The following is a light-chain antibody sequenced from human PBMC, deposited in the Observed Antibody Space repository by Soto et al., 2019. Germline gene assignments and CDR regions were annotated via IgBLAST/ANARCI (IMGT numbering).Light chain of an antibody. CDR1: QSISIN. CDR2: DAS. CDR3: QQYDNPWT. V-gene: IGKV3-15*01. J-gene: IGKJ1*01. Sequence: EVVMTQSPVILSVSPGERVTLSCRASQSISINLAWYQQKPGQPPRLLIYDASTRATGLPARFSGSGFGTEFTLTINSLQSEDVAVYYCQQYDNPWTSGYRTKV.